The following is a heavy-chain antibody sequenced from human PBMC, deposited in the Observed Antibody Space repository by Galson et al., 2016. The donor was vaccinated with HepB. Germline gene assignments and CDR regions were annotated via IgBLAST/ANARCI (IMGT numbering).Heavy chain of an antibody. CDR1: GFAFSRYW. Sequence: SLRLSCAASGFAFSRYWMSWVRQAPGKGLEWVANIKQDGSEQYYVDSVNGRFTVSRNNAKNSLYLQMNSLRAEDTAVYYCARDHRASRDSGLWGQGTLVTVSS. CDR2: IKQDGSEQ. V-gene: IGHV3-7*04. CDR3: ARDHRASRDSGL. J-gene: IGHJ4*02. D-gene: IGHD2-2*01.